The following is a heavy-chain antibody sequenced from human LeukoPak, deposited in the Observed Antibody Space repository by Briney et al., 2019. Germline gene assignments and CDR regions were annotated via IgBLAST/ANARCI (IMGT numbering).Heavy chain of an antibody. Sequence: SVKVSCKAPADTFTRYAISWVRQAPGQGLEWKGGIIPIFGTANYAQKFQGRVTITADKSTSTAYMELSSLRSEDTAVYYCARGGEYYYGSGSPYYFDYWGQGTLVTVSS. D-gene: IGHD3-10*01. J-gene: IGHJ4*02. CDR1: ADTFTRYA. V-gene: IGHV1-69*06. CDR3: ARGGEYYYGSGSPYYFDY. CDR2: IIPIFGTA.